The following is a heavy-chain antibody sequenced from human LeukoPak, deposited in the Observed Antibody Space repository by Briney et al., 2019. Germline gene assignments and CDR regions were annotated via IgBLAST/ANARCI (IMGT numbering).Heavy chain of an antibody. CDR3: SRGSCSGDSCYFDFDY. CDR2: IRSKAYRGTT. CDR1: GFTFGDYE. D-gene: IGHD2-15*01. V-gene: IGHV3-49*03. Sequence: GRSRRPSCMASGFTFGDYETSWLRQVPGKGRDWVGLIRSKAYRGTTEYDASMKGRLFISRDDSNSIASLQLNSLSAADTGVYYCSRGSCSGDSCYFDFDYWGQGTLVSVSS. J-gene: IGHJ4*01.